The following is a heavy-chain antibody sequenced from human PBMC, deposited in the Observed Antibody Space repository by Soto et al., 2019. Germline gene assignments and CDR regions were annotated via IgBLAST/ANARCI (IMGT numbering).Heavy chain of an antibody. CDR3: ARDPRDNSGWYTFDY. CDR2: INPSGGST. V-gene: IGHV1-46*01. J-gene: IGHJ4*02. D-gene: IGHD6-19*01. Sequence: ASVKVSCKASGYTFTSYYMHWVRQAPGQGLEWMGIINPSGGSTSYAQKFQGRVTMTRDTSTSTVYMELSSLRSEDTAVYYCARDPRDNSGWYTFDYWGQGTLVTVSS. CDR1: GYTFTSYY.